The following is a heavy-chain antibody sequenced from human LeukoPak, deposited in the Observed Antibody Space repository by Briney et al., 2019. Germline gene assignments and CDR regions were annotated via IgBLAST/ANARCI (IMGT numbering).Heavy chain of an antibody. D-gene: IGHD6-19*01. CDR1: RFNFSSYW. V-gene: IGHV3-7*01. CDR2: IKEDGSEQ. Sequence: GGPLRLSCAASRFNFSSYWMTWVRQAPGKGLEWVANIKEDGSEQHYVGSVKGRFTISRDNAKNSLYLQMNTLRVEDTAVYYCAVTIAVGYWGQGTLVTVSS. J-gene: IGHJ4*02. CDR3: AVTIAVGY.